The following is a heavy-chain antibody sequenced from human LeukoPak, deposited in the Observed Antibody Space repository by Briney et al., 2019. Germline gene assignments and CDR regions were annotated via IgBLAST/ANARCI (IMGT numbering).Heavy chain of an antibody. CDR3: VRYCSITTGYTRAVDY. CDR2: IYHSGSA. V-gene: IGHV4-38-2*02. CDR1: GYSITSGYN. J-gene: IGHJ4*02. Sequence: SETLSLTCTVSGYSITSGYNWAWIRQPPGKVLEWIGSIYHSGSAYYNPSLKSRVTISVDTSKNQFSLKLSSVTAADTAVYYCVRYCSITTGYTRAVDYWGQGTLVTVSS. D-gene: IGHD2-2*02.